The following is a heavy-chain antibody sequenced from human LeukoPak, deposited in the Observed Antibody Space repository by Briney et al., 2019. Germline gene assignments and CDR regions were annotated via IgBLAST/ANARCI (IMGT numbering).Heavy chain of an antibody. CDR1: GGSISSSSYY. V-gene: IGHV4-39*07. CDR3: ARDQGILKWELDY. J-gene: IGHJ4*02. Sequence: SETLCLTCTVSGGSISSSSYYWGWIRQPPGKGLEWIGSIYYSGGTYYNPSLKSRVTISVDTSKNQFSLKLSSVTAADTAVYYCARDQGILKWELDYWGQGTLVTVSS. D-gene: IGHD1-26*01. CDR2: IYYSGGT.